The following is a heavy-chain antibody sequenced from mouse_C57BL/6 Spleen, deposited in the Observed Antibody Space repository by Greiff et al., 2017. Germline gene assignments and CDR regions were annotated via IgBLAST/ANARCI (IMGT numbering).Heavy chain of an antibody. CDR2: IYPSDSET. D-gene: IGHD2-2*01. J-gene: IGHJ3*01. CDR1: GYTFTSYW. Sequence: VQLQQPGAELVRPGSSVKLSCKASGYTFTSYWMDWVKQRPGQGLEWIGNIYPSDSETHYNQKFKDKATLTVDKSSSTAYMQLSSLTSEDSAVYYCARSGYDERFAYRGQESLGTVSA. V-gene: IGHV1-61*01. CDR3: ARSGYDERFAY.